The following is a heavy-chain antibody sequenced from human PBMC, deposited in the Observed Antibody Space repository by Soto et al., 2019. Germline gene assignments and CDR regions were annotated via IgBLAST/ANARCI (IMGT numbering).Heavy chain of an antibody. CDR1: GGSIRSGGYY. CDR2: IYYSGST. CDR3: ARVIAAAGEYFDY. V-gene: IGHV4-31*03. Sequence: SVTLSLTCTVSGGSIRSGGYYWSWIRQHPGKGLEWIGYIYYSGSTYYNPSLKSRVTISVDTSKNQFSLKLSSVTAADTAVYYCARVIAAAGEYFDYWGQGTLVTVSS. J-gene: IGHJ4*02. D-gene: IGHD6-13*01.